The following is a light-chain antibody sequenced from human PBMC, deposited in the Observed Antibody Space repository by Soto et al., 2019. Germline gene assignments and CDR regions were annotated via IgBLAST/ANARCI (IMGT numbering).Light chain of an antibody. CDR3: QEYNSAPWT. V-gene: IGKV1-27*01. Sequence: DIQMTQSPSSLSASVGDRVTITCRASQGIRSSLGWYQQKPGKVPKVLIYAASSLQSGVPFRFSGSGSGTDFTLTISDLQPEDVATYYCQEYNSAPWTFGQGTRVEIK. CDR2: AAS. J-gene: IGKJ1*01. CDR1: QGIRSS.